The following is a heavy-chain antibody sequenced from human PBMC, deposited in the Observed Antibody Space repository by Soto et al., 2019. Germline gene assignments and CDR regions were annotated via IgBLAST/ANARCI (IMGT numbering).Heavy chain of an antibody. CDR1: WYTFPSYA. Sequence: VASVKVSCKASWYTFPSYAMHWVRQAPGQRLEWKGWINAGNGSTKYSQKFQGRFTIARDTSASTAYMELSSLRSEDTAVYYCARNPVGEYYFDYWGQGTLVTVSS. CDR2: INAGNGST. V-gene: IGHV1-3*01. CDR3: ARNPVGEYYFDY. D-gene: IGHD2-15*01. J-gene: IGHJ4*02.